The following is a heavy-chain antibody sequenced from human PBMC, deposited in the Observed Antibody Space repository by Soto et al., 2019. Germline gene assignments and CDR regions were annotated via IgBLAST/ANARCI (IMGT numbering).Heavy chain of an antibody. CDR1: GFTFSSYG. J-gene: IGHJ1*01. Sequence: GGSLRLSCAASGFTFSSYGMHWVRQAPGKGLEWVAVISYDGSNKYYADSVKGRFTISRDNSKNTLYLQMNSLRAEDTAVYYCAKEGYYDSSGYYYEGFQHWGQGTLVTVSS. CDR3: AKEGYYDSSGYYYEGFQH. V-gene: IGHV3-30*18. D-gene: IGHD3-22*01. CDR2: ISYDGSNK.